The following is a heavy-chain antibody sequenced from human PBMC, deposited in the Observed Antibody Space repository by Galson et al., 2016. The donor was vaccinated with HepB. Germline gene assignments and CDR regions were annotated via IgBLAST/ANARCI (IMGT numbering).Heavy chain of an antibody. Sequence: QSGAEVKKPGESLKISCKGSGYSFTNYWIGWVRQMPGKGLEWMGIIYSGDSETRYSPSFQGQVTISADKSIRTAYLQWTSLKASDTAMYYCARHGPHRPSGWRRSCFGYWGQGTLVTVSS. CDR3: ARHGPHRPSGWRRSCFGY. J-gene: IGHJ4*02. CDR1: GYSFTNYW. V-gene: IGHV5-51*01. D-gene: IGHD6-19*01. CDR2: IYSGDSET.